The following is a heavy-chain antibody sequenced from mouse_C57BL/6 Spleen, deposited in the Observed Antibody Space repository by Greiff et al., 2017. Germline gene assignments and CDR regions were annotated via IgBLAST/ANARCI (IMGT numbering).Heavy chain of an antibody. J-gene: IGHJ3*01. CDR2: INPGRGGN. CDR3: ARRGYYGSSEAWFAY. D-gene: IGHD1-1*01. Sequence: VKLQQSGAELVRPGTSVKVSCKASGYAFTNYLIEWVKQRPGQGLEWIGVINPGRGGNNYNEKFKGKATLTADKSSSTAYMQLSSLTSEDSAVYFCARRGYYGSSEAWFAYWGQGTLVTVSA. CDR1: GYAFTNYL. V-gene: IGHV1-54*01.